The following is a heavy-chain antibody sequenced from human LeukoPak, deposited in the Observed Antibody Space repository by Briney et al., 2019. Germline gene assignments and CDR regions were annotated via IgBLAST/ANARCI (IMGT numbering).Heavy chain of an antibody. J-gene: IGHJ4*02. CDR3: AKALNYDSSGYYRPGPLDY. CDR2: ISGSGGST. V-gene: IGHV3-23*01. Sequence: GESLRLSCAASGFTFSSYAMSWVRQAPGKGLEWVSAISGSGGSTYYADSVKGRFTISRDNSKNTLYLQMNSLRAEDTAVYYCAKALNYDSSGYYRPGPLDYWGQGTLVTVSS. CDR1: GFTFSSYA. D-gene: IGHD3-22*01.